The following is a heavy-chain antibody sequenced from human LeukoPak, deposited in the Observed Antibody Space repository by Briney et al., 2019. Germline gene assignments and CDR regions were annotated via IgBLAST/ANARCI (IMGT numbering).Heavy chain of an antibody. CDR1: GGSFSGYY. J-gene: IGHJ4*02. Sequence: SETLSLTCAVYGGSFSGYYWSSIRQPPAKGLEWIGEINHSGSTNYNPSLKSRVTISVDTSKNQFSLKLSTVTAADTAVYYCARGMYTIFGVVIRGYYFDYWGQGTLVTVSS. CDR3: ARGMYTIFGVVIRGYYFDY. V-gene: IGHV4-34*01. D-gene: IGHD3-3*01. CDR2: INHSGST.